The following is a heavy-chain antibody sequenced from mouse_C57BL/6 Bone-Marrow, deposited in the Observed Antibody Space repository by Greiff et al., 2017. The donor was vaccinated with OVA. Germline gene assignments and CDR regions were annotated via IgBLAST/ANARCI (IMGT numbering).Heavy chain of an antibody. D-gene: IGHD2-1*01. CDR3: ARRGYGNYWYFDV. Sequence: QVQLQQSGAELAKPGASVKLSCKASGYTFTSYWMHWVKQRPGQGLEWIGYINPSSGYTKYNQKFKDKATLTADKSASTAYMQLSSLTYEDSAVYYCARRGYGNYWYFDVWGTGTTVTVSS. J-gene: IGHJ1*03. CDR1: GYTFTSYW. CDR2: INPSSGYT. V-gene: IGHV1-7*01.